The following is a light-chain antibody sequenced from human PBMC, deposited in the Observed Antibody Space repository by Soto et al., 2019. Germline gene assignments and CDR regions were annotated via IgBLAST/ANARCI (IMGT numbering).Light chain of an antibody. CDR1: QSINRR. Sequence: DIQMTQSPSTLSASVGDRVTITCRASQSINRRLAWYQQKPGKAPNLLIYKAYSLESGVPSMFSGSGSGTEFSLTISSLQPDDFATYYCQQYNSYPWTFGQGTKVEIK. CDR2: KAY. CDR3: QQYNSYPWT. V-gene: IGKV1-5*03. J-gene: IGKJ1*01.